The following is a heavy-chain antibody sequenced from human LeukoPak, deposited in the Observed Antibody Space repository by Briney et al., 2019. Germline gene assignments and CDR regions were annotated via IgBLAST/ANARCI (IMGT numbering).Heavy chain of an antibody. V-gene: IGHV4-34*01. CDR3: ARGVVRDAFDI. CDR1: GGSFSGYY. CDR2: INHSGST. D-gene: IGHD3-10*01. J-gene: IGHJ3*02. Sequence: SETLSLTCAVHGGSFSGYYWSWLRQPPGKGLEWLGEINHSGSTNYNPSLKSRVPISVDTSKNQFSLKLSPVTAADPAVYYCARGVVRDAFDIWGQGTMVTVSS.